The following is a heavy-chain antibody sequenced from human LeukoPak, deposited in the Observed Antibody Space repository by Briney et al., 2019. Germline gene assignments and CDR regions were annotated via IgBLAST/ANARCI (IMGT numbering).Heavy chain of an antibody. V-gene: IGHV4-59*11. CDR1: GGSISSHH. D-gene: IGHD3-3*01. J-gene: IGHJ6*03. Sequence: SETLSLTCTVSGGSISSHHWNWIRQPPGKGLEWIGYTYYSGSTNYNPSLESRLTISIDTSKNQFSLKLSSVTAADTAVYYCARGRSGDFWSGYYYYYYYMDVWGKGTTVTVSS. CDR3: ARGRSGDFWSGYYYYYYYMDV. CDR2: TYYSGST.